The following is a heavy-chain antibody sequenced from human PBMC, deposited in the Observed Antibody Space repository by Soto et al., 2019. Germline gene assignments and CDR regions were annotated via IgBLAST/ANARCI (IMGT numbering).Heavy chain of an antibody. J-gene: IGHJ4*02. Sequence: SETLCLSYAVSGGSISSGGYSWSWIRQPPGKGLEWIGYIYHSGSTYYNPSLKSRVTISGDRSKNQFSLKLSSVTAADTAVYYCARGGGTTRTFDYWGQGTLVTVSS. CDR1: GGSISSGGYS. V-gene: IGHV4-30-2*01. D-gene: IGHD1-1*01. CDR2: IYHSGST. CDR3: ARGGGTTRTFDY.